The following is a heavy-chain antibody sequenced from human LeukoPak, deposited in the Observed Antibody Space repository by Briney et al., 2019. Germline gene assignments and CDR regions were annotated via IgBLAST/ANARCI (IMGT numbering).Heavy chain of an antibody. D-gene: IGHD5-12*01. CDR1: GGSISSGGYY. V-gene: IGHV4-31*03. CDR3: ARDSRVATIQASTGSYGMDV. Sequence: PSETLSLTCTVSGGSISSGGYYWSWIRQHPGKGLEWIGYIYYSGSTYYNPSLKSRVTISVDTSKNQLSLKLSSVTAADTAVYYCARDSRVATIQASTGSYGMDVWGKGTTVTVSS. CDR2: IYYSGST. J-gene: IGHJ6*04.